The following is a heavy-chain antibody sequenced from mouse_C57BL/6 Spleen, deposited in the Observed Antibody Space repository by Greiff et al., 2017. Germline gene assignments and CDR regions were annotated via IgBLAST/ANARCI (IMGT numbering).Heavy chain of an antibody. J-gene: IGHJ1*03. CDR2: IKPNYGTT. Sequence: EVKLQQSGPELVQPGASVKISCKASGYSFTDYNMNWVQQSNGKSLEWIGVIKPNYGTTSYNQKITGKATLTVAHSSSTAYMQLNILASEDSAVYYCSRTGYDYDVYFYVWGTGTTVTVSS. CDR3: SRTGYDYDVYFYV. D-gene: IGHD2-4*01. V-gene: IGHV1-39*01. CDR1: GYSFTDYN.